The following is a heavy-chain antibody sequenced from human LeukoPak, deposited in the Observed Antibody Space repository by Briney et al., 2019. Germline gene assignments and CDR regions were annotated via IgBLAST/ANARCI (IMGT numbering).Heavy chain of an antibody. V-gene: IGHV3-21*01. CDR1: GFTFSSYS. Sequence: PGGSLRLSCAASGFTFSSYSMNWVRQAPGKGLEWVSSISSSSSYIYYADSVKGRFTISRDNAKNSLHLQMNSLRAEDTAVYYCARDMRDYMDHYYSSMDVWGKGTTVTVSS. CDR3: ARDMRDYMDHYYSSMDV. D-gene: IGHD4-11*01. CDR2: ISSSSSYI. J-gene: IGHJ6*03.